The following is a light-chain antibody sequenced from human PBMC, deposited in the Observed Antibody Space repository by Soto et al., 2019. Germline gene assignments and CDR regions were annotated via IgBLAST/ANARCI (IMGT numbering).Light chain of an antibody. CDR3: QQXXNWPPWT. Sequence: EIVMTQSPATLSVSPGERATLSCRASQSVSSNLAWYQQKPGQAPRLLIYGASTRATGIPARFSGSGSGTEFTLTISSXXXEDXXXXXXQQXXNWPPWTFGQGTKVEIK. CDR1: QSVSSN. J-gene: IGKJ1*01. CDR2: GAS. V-gene: IGKV3-15*01.